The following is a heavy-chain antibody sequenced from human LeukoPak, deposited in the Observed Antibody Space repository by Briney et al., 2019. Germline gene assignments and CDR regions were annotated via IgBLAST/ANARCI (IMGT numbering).Heavy chain of an antibody. V-gene: IGHV3-64*01. J-gene: IGHJ5*01. Sequence: GGSLRLSCAASGFTFSAHPMHWVRQAPGKGLESVSAISESGSSTYYANSVRGRFTISRDNSKNTLHLQMGGLRVEDMAIYFCARETKGDYDSWGQGTLVTVSS. CDR2: ISESGSST. CDR3: ARETKGDYDS. CDR1: GFTFSAHP. D-gene: IGHD2-21*01.